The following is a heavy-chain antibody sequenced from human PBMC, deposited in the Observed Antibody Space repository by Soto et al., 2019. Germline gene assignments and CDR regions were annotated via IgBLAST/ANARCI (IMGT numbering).Heavy chain of an antibody. Sequence: PGGSLRLSCAASGFSFSSFTMNWVRQAPGKGLEWVSSIDTSSTYIYYADSVKGRFTISRDNSKNSLYLQMNSLRTEDTALYYSAKGTRYYDFWSGYPLPYYYGMDVWGKGTTVTVSS. V-gene: IGHV3-21*04. CDR1: GFSFSSFT. CDR3: AKGTRYYDFWSGYPLPYYYGMDV. CDR2: IDTSSTYI. J-gene: IGHJ6*04. D-gene: IGHD3-3*01.